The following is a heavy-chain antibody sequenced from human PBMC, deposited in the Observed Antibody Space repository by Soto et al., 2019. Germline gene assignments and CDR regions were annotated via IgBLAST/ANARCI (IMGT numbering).Heavy chain of an antibody. V-gene: IGHV3-9*01. CDR1: GFSFENYA. D-gene: IGHD4-4*01. CDR2: ISWNRGTI. Sequence: GGSLRLSCAASGFSFENYAMHWVRQAPGKGLEWVSGISWNRGTIGYADSVKGRFTISRDNAKNSLYLQMNSLRAEDTALHFCAKDKLNSNYEYYFDSWGQGTLVTVSS. CDR3: AKDKLNSNYEYYFDS. J-gene: IGHJ4*02.